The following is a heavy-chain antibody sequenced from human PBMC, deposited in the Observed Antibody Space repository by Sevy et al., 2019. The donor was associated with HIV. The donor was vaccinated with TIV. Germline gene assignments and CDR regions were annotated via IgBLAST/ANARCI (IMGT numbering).Heavy chain of an antibody. D-gene: IGHD6-19*01. J-gene: IGHJ4*02. Sequence: GGSLRLSCAISGFIVNDKYIIWVRQAPGKGLEWVSVIFSSGSTYYADSAKGRFTISRDNSKNTVYLQMNSVRAEDTAVYYCESLFLSYRSGWSYFDYWGQGTLVTVSS. CDR3: ESLFLSYRSGWSYFDY. CDR2: IFSSGST. V-gene: IGHV3-66*02. CDR1: GFIVNDKY.